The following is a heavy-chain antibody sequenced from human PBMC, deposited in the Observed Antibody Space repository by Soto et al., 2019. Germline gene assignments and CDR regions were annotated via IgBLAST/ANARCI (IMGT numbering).Heavy chain of an antibody. Sequence: GGSLRLSGAASGFTFSSYSMNGVRQAPGKGLEWVSSISSSSSTIYYADSVKGRFTISRDNAKNSLYLQMNSLRDEDTAVYYCASARVPDAAMCFDYWGQGTLVTVSS. D-gene: IGHD2-2*01. CDR2: ISSSSSTI. CDR3: ASARVPDAAMCFDY. V-gene: IGHV3-48*02. J-gene: IGHJ4*02. CDR1: GFTFSSYS.